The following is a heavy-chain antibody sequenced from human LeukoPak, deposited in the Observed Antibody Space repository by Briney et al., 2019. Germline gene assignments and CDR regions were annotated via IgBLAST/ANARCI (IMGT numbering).Heavy chain of an antibody. V-gene: IGHV1-8*01. CDR3: ARAYSSGLIDY. J-gene: IGHJ4*02. Sequence: ASVKVSCKASGYTFTSYDINWVRQATGQGLEWMGWMNPNSGNTGYAQRFQGRVTMTRNTSISTAYMQLSSLRSEDTAVYYCARAYSSGLIDYWGQGTLVTVSS. CDR2: MNPNSGNT. CDR1: GYTFTSYD. D-gene: IGHD6-19*01.